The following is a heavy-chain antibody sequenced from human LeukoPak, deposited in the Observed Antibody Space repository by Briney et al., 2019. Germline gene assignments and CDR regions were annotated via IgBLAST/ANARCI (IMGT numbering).Heavy chain of an antibody. CDR1: GGSISSGDYY. D-gene: IGHD4-17*01. V-gene: IGHV4-30-4*01. J-gene: IGHJ4*02. CDR3: ARVDYGDYGGVDY. CDR2: IYCSGST. Sequence: PSETLSLTCTVSGGSISSGDYYWSWIRQPPGKGLEWIGYIYCSGSTYYNPSLKSRVTISVDTSKNQFSLKLSSVTAADTAVYYCARVDYGDYGGVDYWGQGTLVTVSS.